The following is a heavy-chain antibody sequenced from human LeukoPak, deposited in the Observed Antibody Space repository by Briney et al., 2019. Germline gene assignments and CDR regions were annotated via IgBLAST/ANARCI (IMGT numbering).Heavy chain of an antibody. J-gene: IGHJ4*02. V-gene: IGHV3-74*01. CDR1: GFTFSSYW. CDR3: ARADYYCSSTSCGFDY. Sequence: GGSLRLSCAASGFTFSSYWMHWVRQAPGKGLVWVSRINSDGSSTSYADSVKGRFTVSRDNAKNTLYLQMNSLRAEDTAVYYCARADYYCSSTSCGFDYWGQGTLVTVSS. CDR2: INSDGSST. D-gene: IGHD2-2*01.